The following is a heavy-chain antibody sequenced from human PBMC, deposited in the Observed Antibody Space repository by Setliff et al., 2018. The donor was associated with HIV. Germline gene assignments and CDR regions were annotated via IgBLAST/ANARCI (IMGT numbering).Heavy chain of an antibody. Sequence: PGGSLRLSCAASGFTVSSNYMSWVRQAPGKGLEWVSVIYSGGNTGYAPKLQGRVTMTRNTSISTAYMELSSLRSDDTAVYYCASSWSRVPYYGMDVWGQGTTVTVSS. CDR3: ASSWSRVPYYGMDV. V-gene: IGHV3-53*04. D-gene: IGHD6-13*01. J-gene: IGHJ6*02. CDR1: GFTVSSNY. CDR2: IYSGGNT.